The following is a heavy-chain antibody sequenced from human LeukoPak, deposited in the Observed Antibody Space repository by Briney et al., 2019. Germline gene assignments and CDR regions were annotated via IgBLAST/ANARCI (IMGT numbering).Heavy chain of an antibody. J-gene: IGHJ4*02. D-gene: IGHD3-10*02. CDR2: IRSKALYGTS. CDR1: GFRFGGYA. Sequence: GGSLRLSCTGSGFRFGGYALSWVRQAPGRGLEWVGFIRSKALYGTSEYAAAVEGRFAISRDDSNNIVYLQMNSLKTEDTAVYFCVRESVRDYYFDYWGQGTLVAVSS. V-gene: IGHV3-49*04. CDR3: VRESVRDYYFDY.